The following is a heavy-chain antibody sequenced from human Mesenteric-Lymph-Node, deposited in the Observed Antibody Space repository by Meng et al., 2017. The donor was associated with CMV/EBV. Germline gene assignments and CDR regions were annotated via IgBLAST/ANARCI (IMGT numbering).Heavy chain of an antibody. D-gene: IGHD2-15*01. Sequence: GGSLRLSCAASGFTFFTYGMHWVRQAPGKGLEWVTFIQHDGTNKYYADSVKGRFTISRDNSKNTLYLQMNSLRPEDTAVYYRTRSYYSGFFDYWGQGTLVTVSS. J-gene: IGHJ4*02. CDR3: TRSYYSGFFDY. V-gene: IGHV3-30*02. CDR2: IQHDGTNK. CDR1: GFTFFTYG.